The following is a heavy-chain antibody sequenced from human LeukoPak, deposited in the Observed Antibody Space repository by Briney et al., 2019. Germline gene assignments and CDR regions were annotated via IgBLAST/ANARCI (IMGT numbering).Heavy chain of an antibody. CDR1: GYGFTSYW. CDR3: ARLSPAPDY. J-gene: IGHJ4*02. Sequence: GESLKISCKASGYGFTSYWIYWVRQVPGKGLEDMGRIDPSDSYTYNSPSFEGHVTISVEKSISTAYLQWSSLKASDTAIYYCARLSPAPDYWGQGTLVTVSS. V-gene: IGHV5-10-1*01. CDR2: IDPSDSYT. D-gene: IGHD2/OR15-2a*01.